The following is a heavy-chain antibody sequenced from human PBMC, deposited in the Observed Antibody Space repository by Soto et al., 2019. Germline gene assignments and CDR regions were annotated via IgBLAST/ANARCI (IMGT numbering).Heavy chain of an antibody. CDR3: ARDGYFDQ. J-gene: IGHJ4*02. V-gene: IGHV1-18*01. CDR2: ISANNGNT. CDR1: GYTFTSYG. Sequence: QVQLVQSGAEVKKPGDSVRVSCKASGYTFTSYGIGWVRQAPGQGLEWMGWISANNGNTKYAQKVQGRVTMTTDAYTSTDYMELRSLRSDDAAVYYCARDGYFDQWGRGTLVTVCS.